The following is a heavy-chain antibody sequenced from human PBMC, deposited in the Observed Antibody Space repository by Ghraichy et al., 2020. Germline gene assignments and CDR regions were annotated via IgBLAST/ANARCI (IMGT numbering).Heavy chain of an antibody. D-gene: IGHD5-18*01. Sequence: ETLSLTCAASGFSVSSNDMSWVRQAPGKGLEWVSVIYSGGSTYYADSVKGRFTISRDNSKNTLYLQMNSLRAEDTAVYYCAGGREGYRYGLDYWGQGTLVTVSS. CDR1: GFSVSSND. V-gene: IGHV3-53*01. CDR3: AGGREGYRYGLDY. J-gene: IGHJ4*02. CDR2: IYSGGST.